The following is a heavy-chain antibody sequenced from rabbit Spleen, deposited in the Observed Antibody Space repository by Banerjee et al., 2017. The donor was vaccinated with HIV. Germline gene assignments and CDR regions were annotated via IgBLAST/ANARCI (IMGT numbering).Heavy chain of an antibody. CDR3: ARDTGSSFSSYGMDL. J-gene: IGHJ6*01. V-gene: IGHV1S45*01. D-gene: IGHD8-1*01. CDR2: INASTGKP. Sequence: QEQVVESGGGLVQPEGSLTLTCKASGFSFSDRDVMCWVRQAPGKGLQWIACINASTGKPVYATWASGRFTISRTSSTTVTLRMTSLTAADTATYFCARDTGSSFSSYGMDLWGPGTLVTVS. CDR1: GFSFSDRDV.